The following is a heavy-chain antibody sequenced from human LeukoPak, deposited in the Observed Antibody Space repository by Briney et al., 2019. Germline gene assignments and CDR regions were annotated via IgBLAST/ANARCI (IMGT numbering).Heavy chain of an antibody. CDR1: GFTFSHYT. J-gene: IGHJ3*02. V-gene: IGHV3-30*04. CDR3: ARPSGSYYYDAFDI. CDR2: ILYDGSNK. Sequence: GGSLRLSCVASGFTFSHYTIHWVRQAPGKGLEWVALILYDGSNKYYADSVKGRFTISRDNSKNTLYLQMNSLRAEDTAVYYCARPSGSYYYDAFDIWGQGTMVTVSS. D-gene: IGHD3-10*01.